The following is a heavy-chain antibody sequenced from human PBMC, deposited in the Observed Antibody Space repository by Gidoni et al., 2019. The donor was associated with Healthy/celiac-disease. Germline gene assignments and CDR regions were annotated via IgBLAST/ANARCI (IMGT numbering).Heavy chain of an antibody. J-gene: IGHJ6*02. Sequence: TRPVSGGSISSGSYYWSWIRQPAGKGLEWIGRIYTSGSTNYNPSLKSRVTISVDTSKNQFSLKLSSVTAADTAVYYCARDHDLSREYYYYGMDVWGQGTTVTVSS. D-gene: IGHD1-26*01. CDR2: IYTSGST. CDR3: ARDHDLSREYYYYGMDV. CDR1: GGSISSGSYY. V-gene: IGHV4-61*02.